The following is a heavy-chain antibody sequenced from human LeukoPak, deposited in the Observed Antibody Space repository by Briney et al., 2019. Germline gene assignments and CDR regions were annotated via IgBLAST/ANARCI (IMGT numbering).Heavy chain of an antibody. CDR1: GYTFTSYG. V-gene: IGHV1-18*01. Sequence: ASVKVSCKASGYTFTSYGISWVRQAPGQGLEWMGWISAYNGNTNYAQKLQGRVTMTTDTSTSTAYMELSSLRSEDTAVYYCARVKQQLDHYYYYGMDVWGQGTTVTVSS. CDR2: ISAYNGNT. J-gene: IGHJ6*02. D-gene: IGHD6-13*01. CDR3: ARVKQQLDHYYYYGMDV.